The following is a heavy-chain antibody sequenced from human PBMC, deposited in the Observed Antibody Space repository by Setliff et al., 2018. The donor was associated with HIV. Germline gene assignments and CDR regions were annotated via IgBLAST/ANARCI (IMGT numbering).Heavy chain of an antibody. V-gene: IGHV1-69*13. Sequence: VKVSCKATGDTYRNYAVNWVRQAPGQGLEWMGAISRFFNTTTYAHNFQGRVTITADESTSTGYMELRSLRSDDTAVYFCARGWGSPRDSQVRYISLDHWGQGSLVTVSS. J-gene: IGHJ4*02. CDR1: GDTYRNYA. CDR2: ISRFFNTT. CDR3: ARGWGSPRDSQVRYISLDH. D-gene: IGHD3-16*01.